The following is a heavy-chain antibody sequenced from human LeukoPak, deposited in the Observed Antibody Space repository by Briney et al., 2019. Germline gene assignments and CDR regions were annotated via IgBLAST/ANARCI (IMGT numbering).Heavy chain of an antibody. J-gene: IGHJ4*02. CDR1: GYTFTGYY. V-gene: IGHV1-2*02. CDR3: ARAWSGGHNYFGGY. D-gene: IGHD5-24*01. Sequence: ASVKVSCKASGYTFTGYYMHWVRQAPGQGLEWMGWINPNSGGTNYAQKFQGRVTMTRDMSTSTVYMELSSLRSEDTAVYHCARAWSGGHNYFGGYWGQGTLVTVSS. CDR2: INPNSGGT.